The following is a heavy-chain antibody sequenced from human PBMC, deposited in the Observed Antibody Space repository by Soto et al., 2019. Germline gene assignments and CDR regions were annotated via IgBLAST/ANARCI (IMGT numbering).Heavy chain of an antibody. J-gene: IGHJ3*02. CDR1: GYSFTSYW. D-gene: IGHD3-22*01. CDR2: IYPGDSDT. CDR3: ARKYYYDSSGYYRMFAFDI. V-gene: IGHV5-51*01. Sequence: GESLKISCKGSGYSFTSYWIGWVRQMPGKGLEWMGIIYPGDSDTRYSPSFQGQVTISADKSISTAYLQWSCLKASDTAMYYCARKYYYDSSGYYRMFAFDIWGQGTMVTVSS.